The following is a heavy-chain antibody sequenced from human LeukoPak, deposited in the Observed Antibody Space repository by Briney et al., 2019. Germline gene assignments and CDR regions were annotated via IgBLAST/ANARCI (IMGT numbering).Heavy chain of an antibody. CDR1: GGSISSSNYY. J-gene: IGHJ4*02. CDR2: IYYSGRT. Sequence: PSETLSLTCTVSGGSISSSNYYWGWIRQPPGKGLEWIGSIYYSGRTYYNPSLKSRVTISVDTSKNQFSLKLSSVTAADTAVYYCARFPNSYGLYYLDYWGQGTAVTVSS. V-gene: IGHV4-39*01. D-gene: IGHD5-18*01. CDR3: ARFPNSYGLYYLDY.